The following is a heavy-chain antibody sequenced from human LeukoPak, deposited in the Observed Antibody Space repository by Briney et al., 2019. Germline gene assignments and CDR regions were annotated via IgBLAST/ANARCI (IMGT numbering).Heavy chain of an antibody. J-gene: IGHJ6*02. CDR2: ITTNGGST. CDR3: ARRVSAIFGVVIIEPRYGMDV. Sequence: PGGSLRLSCAAPGFTFSNFAMSWVRQTPGKGLEWVTAITTNGGSTYYTDSVKGRFTISRDNAKNSLYLQMNSLRAEDTAVYYCARRVSAIFGVVIIEPRYGMDVWGQGTTVTVSS. CDR1: GFTFSNFA. V-gene: IGHV3-23*01. D-gene: IGHD3-3*01.